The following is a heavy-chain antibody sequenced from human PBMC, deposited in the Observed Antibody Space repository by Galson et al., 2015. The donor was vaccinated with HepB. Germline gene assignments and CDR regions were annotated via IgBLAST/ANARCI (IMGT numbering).Heavy chain of an antibody. CDR2: ISYDGSNK. D-gene: IGHD6-19*01. Sequence: AVISYDGSNKYYADSVKGRFTISRDNSKNTLYLQMNSLRAEDTAVYYCAKEENSSGSPMDYWGQGTLVTVSS. V-gene: IGHV3-30*18. J-gene: IGHJ4*02. CDR3: AKEENSSGSPMDY.